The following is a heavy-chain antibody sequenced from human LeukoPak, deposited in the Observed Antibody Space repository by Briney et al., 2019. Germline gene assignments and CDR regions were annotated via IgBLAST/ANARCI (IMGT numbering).Heavy chain of an antibody. D-gene: IGHD4-17*01. CDR3: ARSPPYGDYGLDY. J-gene: IGHJ4*02. CDR1: GYTFTGYY. V-gene: IGHV1-2*02. Sequence: ASVKVSCKAPGYTFTGYYMHWVRQAPGQGLEWMGWINPNSGGTNYAQKFQGRVTMTRDTSISTAYMELSRLRSDDTAVYYCARSPPYGDYGLDYWGQGTLVTVSS. CDR2: INPNSGGT.